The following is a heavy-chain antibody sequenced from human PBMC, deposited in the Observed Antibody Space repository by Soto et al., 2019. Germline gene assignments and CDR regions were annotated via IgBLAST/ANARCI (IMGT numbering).Heavy chain of an antibody. CDR2: INGGNGNT. V-gene: IGHV1-3*01. J-gene: IGHJ4*02. Sequence: GASVKVSCKASGGTFSSYTISWVRQAPGQRLEWMGRINGGNGNTYYSERFQGRVTFTRDTSAGTVYMQLSSLTSEDTAVYYCARDDSGFSGSHYIDYFNYWGQGALVTVSS. D-gene: IGHD1-26*01. CDR1: GGTFSSYT. CDR3: ARDDSGFSGSHYIDYFNY.